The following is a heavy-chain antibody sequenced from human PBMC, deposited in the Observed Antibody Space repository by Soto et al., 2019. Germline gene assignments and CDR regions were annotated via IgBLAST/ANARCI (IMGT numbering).Heavy chain of an antibody. CDR3: AKRATTVPTPGNYFDC. V-gene: IGHV3-23*01. Sequence: EVQLLESGGGLVHPGGSLRLSCVASGFTFSDYSMTWVRQGPGRGLEWVATLTPTGTTFYADSVKGRFTISRDNNRNTLSLQMYILRAEDTARYYCAKRATTVPTPGNYFDCWGQGTLVTVSS. J-gene: IGHJ4*02. CDR2: LTPTGTT. D-gene: IGHD2-15*01. CDR1: GFTFSDYS.